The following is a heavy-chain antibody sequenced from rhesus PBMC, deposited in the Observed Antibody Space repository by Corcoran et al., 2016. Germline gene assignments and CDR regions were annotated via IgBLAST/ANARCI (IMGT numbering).Heavy chain of an antibody. CDR3: TRGDGDTAGTPFDY. CDR2: ISSTGKTK. J-gene: IGHJ4*01. D-gene: IGHD5-24*01. V-gene: IGHV3S16*01. CDR1: GFTFSSYG. Sequence: EVQLVESGGGLVQPGGSLRLSCAASGFTFSSYGMSWVRPAPGKGLGGDSFISSTGKTKSDADTVKCRCTISRDNAKNSLSLQMNSLRAEDTAVYYCTRGDGDTAGTPFDYWGQGVLVTVSS.